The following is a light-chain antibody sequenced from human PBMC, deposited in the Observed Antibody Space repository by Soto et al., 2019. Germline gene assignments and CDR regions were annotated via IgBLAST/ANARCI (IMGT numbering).Light chain of an antibody. CDR3: AAWDDSMNGPGV. CDR1: SSNIGSNI. V-gene: IGLV1-44*01. CDR2: SNN. Sequence: QLVLTQPPSASGTPGQRVTISCSGSSSNIGSNIVNWYQQLPGTAPKLLIYSNNQRPSGVPDRFSGSKSGTSASLAISGLQSEDEADYYCAAWDDSMNGPGVFGGGTKLTVL. J-gene: IGLJ3*02.